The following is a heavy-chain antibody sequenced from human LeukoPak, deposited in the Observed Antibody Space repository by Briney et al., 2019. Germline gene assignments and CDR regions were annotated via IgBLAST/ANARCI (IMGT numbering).Heavy chain of an antibody. Sequence: PGGSLRLSCAASEFTFSTYAMNWVRQAPGKGLEWVSAISGSGGSTYYADSVKGRFTISRDNSKNTLYLQMNSLRAEDTAVYYCAKMAGYSYVGVYYSDYWGQGTLVTVSS. CDR3: AKMAGYSYVGVYYSDY. D-gene: IGHD5-18*01. CDR2: ISGSGGST. V-gene: IGHV3-23*01. J-gene: IGHJ4*02. CDR1: EFTFSTYA.